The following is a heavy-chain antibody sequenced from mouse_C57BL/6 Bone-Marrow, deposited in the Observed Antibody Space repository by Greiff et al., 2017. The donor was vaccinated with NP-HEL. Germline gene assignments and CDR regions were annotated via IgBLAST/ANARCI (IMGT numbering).Heavy chain of an antibody. D-gene: IGHD1-1*01. J-gene: IGHJ2*01. V-gene: IGHV2-2*01. CDR3: ARPATTTLGEYYFDY. CDR2: IWSGGST. Sequence: VKVVESGPGLVQPSQSLSITCTVSGFSLTSYGVHWVRQSPGKGLEWLGVIWSGGSTDYNAAFISRLSISKDNSKSQVFFKMNSLQADDTAIYYCARPATTTLGEYYFDYWGQGTTLTVSS. CDR1: GFSLTSYG.